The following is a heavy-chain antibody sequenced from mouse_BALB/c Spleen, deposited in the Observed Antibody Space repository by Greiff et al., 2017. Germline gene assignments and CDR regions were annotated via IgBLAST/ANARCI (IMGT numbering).Heavy chain of an antibody. Sequence: VQVVESGPGLVAPSQSLSITCTVSGFSLTSYGVHWVRQPPGKGLEWLGVIWAGGSTNYNSALMSRLSISKDNSKSQVFLKMNSLQTDDTAMYYCARDNYYRYDGFAYWGQGTLVTVSA. J-gene: IGHJ3*01. CDR3: ARDNYYRYDGFAY. V-gene: IGHV2-9*02. CDR2: IWAGGST. D-gene: IGHD2-14*01. CDR1: GFSLTSYG.